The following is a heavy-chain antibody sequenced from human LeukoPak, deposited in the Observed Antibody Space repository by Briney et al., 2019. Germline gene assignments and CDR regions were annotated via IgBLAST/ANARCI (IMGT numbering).Heavy chain of an antibody. CDR1: GASISSSNW. J-gene: IGHJ4*02. CDR3: ARSAAVTGQFDF. CDR2: IYHAGST. V-gene: IGHV4-4*03. Sequence: TPPETLSLTCTVSGASISSSNWWTWVRQPPGEALGWIGEIYHAGSTKYNPSLRSRLTISVDKSKNSFSLSLTSVTAADTAFYYCARSAAVTGQFDFWGPGTLVTVSS. D-gene: IGHD6-19*01.